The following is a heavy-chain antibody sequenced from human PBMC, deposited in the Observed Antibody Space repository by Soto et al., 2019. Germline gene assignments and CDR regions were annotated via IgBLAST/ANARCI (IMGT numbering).Heavy chain of an antibody. CDR3: ARRYGYSFDY. D-gene: IGHD1-1*01. V-gene: IGHV4-59*08. CDR2: IYYSGST. Sequence: PSETPSLTCTVSGGSISSYYWGWIRQPPGKGLEWIGYIYYSGSTNYNPSLKSRVTISVDTSKNQFSLKLSSVTAADTAVYYCARRYGYSFDYWGQGTLVTVSS. CDR1: GGSISSYY. J-gene: IGHJ4*02.